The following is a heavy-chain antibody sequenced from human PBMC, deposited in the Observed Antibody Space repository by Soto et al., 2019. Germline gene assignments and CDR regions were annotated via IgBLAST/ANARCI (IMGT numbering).Heavy chain of an antibody. CDR1: GYTFTGYY. Sequence: ASVKVSCKASGYTFTGYYMHWVRQAPGQGLEWMGWINPNSGGTNYAQKFQGRVTMTRDTSISTAYMELSRLRSDDTAVYYCARGRYCSSTSCYYYYGMDVWGQGTTVTVSS. CDR3: ARGRYCSSTSCYYYYGMDV. J-gene: IGHJ6*02. V-gene: IGHV1-2*02. D-gene: IGHD2-2*01. CDR2: INPNSGGT.